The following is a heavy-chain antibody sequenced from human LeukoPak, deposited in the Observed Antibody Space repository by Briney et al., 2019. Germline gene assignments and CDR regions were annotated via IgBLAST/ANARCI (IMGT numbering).Heavy chain of an antibody. V-gene: IGHV1-8*01. CDR3: ARVIREAGYDFWSGYYRSHYYYYMDV. J-gene: IGHJ6*03. CDR1: GYIFTTYD. CDR2: MNPISGNT. D-gene: IGHD3-3*01. Sequence: ASVRVSCSPSGYIFTTYDINWVRQAAGQGLEWRGWMNPISGNTGYAQKFQGRVTMTRNTSISTAYMELSSLRSEDTAVYYCARVIREAGYDFWSGYYRSHYYYYMDVWGKGTTVTVSS.